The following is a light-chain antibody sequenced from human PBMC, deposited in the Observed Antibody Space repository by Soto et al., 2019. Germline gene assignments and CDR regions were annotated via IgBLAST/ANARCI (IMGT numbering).Light chain of an antibody. V-gene: IGLV1-44*01. Sequence: QSVLTQPPSASETPGQRVTISCSGGSSNIGSNTVNWYQQLPGTAPKLLIYSNDQRPSGVPDRVSGSKSGTSASLAISGLQSEDEADYYCTATDDRLTGPVFGGGTKLTVL. J-gene: IGLJ2*01. CDR1: SSNIGSNT. CDR2: SND. CDR3: TATDDRLTGPV.